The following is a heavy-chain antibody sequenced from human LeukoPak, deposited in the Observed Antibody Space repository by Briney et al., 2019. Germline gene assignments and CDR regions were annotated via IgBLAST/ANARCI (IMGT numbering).Heavy chain of an antibody. D-gene: IGHD5-24*01. CDR1: GFTFSSYG. J-gene: IGHJ4*02. Sequence: PGRSLRLSCAASGFTFSSYGMHWVRQAPGKGLEWVAVISYDGSNKYYADSVKGRFSISRDNSKNTLYLQMNSLRPEDTAVYYCARSRWLQLVDYFDYWGQGTLVTVSS. CDR2: ISYDGSNK. CDR3: ARSRWLQLVDYFDY. V-gene: IGHV3-30*03.